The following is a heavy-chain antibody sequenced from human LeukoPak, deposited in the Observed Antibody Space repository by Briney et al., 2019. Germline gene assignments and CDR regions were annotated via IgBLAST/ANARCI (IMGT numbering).Heavy chain of an antibody. V-gene: IGHV3-23*01. CDR3: ARGDIVVVPAAEYNGDAFDI. Sequence: GGSLRLSCAASGFTFSSYAMRWVRRAPGRELEWVSVISGSGGSTYYADSVKGRFTISRDNSKNTLYLQMNSLRAEDTAVYYCARGDIVVVPAAEYNGDAFDIWGQGIMVTVSS. CDR1: GFTFSSYA. D-gene: IGHD2-2*01. CDR2: ISGSGGST. J-gene: IGHJ3*02.